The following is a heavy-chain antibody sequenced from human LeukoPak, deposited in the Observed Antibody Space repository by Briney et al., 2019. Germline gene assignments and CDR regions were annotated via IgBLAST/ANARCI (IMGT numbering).Heavy chain of an antibody. CDR2: SYLGGST. V-gene: IGHV4-30-2*01. CDR3: ARASDYGGPQDAFDI. CDR1: GASLRRAGYS. D-gene: IGHD4-23*01. Sequence: SQTLSLTCTVSGASLRRAGYSWSWIRQPPGKGLEWIVYSYLGGSTHYNPSLWSRITMSVDRSKNQLSLNLTSVTAADTAVYYCARASDYGGPQDAFDIWGQGTMVTVSS. J-gene: IGHJ3*02.